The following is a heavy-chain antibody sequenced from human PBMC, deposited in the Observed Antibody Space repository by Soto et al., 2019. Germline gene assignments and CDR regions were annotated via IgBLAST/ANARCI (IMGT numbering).Heavy chain of an antibody. D-gene: IGHD1-7*01. V-gene: IGHV4-4*02. CDR3: ARMGIYYWNYDYYYFKAV. CDR2: IYHSGST. Sequence: SETLCLTCAVSRGSISSSNWWSWVRQPPGKGLEWIGEIYHSGSTNYNPSLKSRVTISVDTSKNQFSLKLSSVTAADTAVYYCARMGIYYWNYDYYYFKAVRDKCTTVTVS. CDR1: RGSISSSNW. J-gene: IGHJ6*03.